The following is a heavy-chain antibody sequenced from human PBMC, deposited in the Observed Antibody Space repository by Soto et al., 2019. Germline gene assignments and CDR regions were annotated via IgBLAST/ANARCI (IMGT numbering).Heavy chain of an antibody. CDR2: IIPIFGTA. J-gene: IGHJ4*02. CDR1: GGTFSSYA. Sequence: QVQLVQSGAEVQKPGSSVKVSCKASGGTFSSYAISWVRQAPGQGLEWMGGIIPIFGTANYAQKFQGRVTITADESTSTAYMELSSLRSEDTAVYYCARSYCSGGSCYPTQHDYWGQGTLVTVSS. V-gene: IGHV1-69*01. CDR3: ARSYCSGGSCYPTQHDY. D-gene: IGHD2-15*01.